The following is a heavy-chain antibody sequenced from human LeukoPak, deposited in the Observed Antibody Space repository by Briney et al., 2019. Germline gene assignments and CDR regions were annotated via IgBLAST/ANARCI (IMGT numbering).Heavy chain of an antibody. V-gene: IGHV1-46*01. Sequence: ASVKVSCKASGYTFPSYFMHWVRQAPGQGLEWMGIINPTGGSTTYAQKFQGRVTMTRDTSTSTVYMELSSLRSEDTAVYYCARPRITKDPMGFDYWGQGTLVTVSS. J-gene: IGHJ4*02. D-gene: IGHD3-3*01. CDR3: ARPRITKDPMGFDY. CDR2: INPTGGST. CDR1: GYTFPSYF.